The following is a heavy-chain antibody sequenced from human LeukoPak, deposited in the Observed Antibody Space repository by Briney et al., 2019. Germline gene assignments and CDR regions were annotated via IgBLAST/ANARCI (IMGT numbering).Heavy chain of an antibody. CDR2: IYYSGST. CDR1: GGSISSGGYY. Sequence: SQTLTLTCTVSGGSISSGGYYWGWIRQHPGKGLEWIGYIYYSGSTYYNPSLKSRVTISVDTSKNQFSLKLSSVTAADTAVYYCASEVVVVPAATGLRGYFDYWGQGTLVTVSS. J-gene: IGHJ4*02. V-gene: IGHV4-31*03. CDR3: ASEVVVVPAATGLRGYFDY. D-gene: IGHD2-2*01.